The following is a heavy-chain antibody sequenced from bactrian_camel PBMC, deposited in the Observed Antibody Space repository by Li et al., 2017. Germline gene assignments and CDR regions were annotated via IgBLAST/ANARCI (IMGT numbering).Heavy chain of an antibody. D-gene: IGHD5*01. CDR3: AAEPGLQVVNNRKMYVRTENFRY. CDR1: GYTYSSVC. Sequence: VESGGGSVQAGGSLRLSCTASGYTYSSVCLAWFRQAPGKGREGVASIDDVGRINYADSVKGRFTISKDNAKNTIYLEMNSLKPEDTAVYYCAAEPGLQVVNNRKMYVRTENFRYWGQGTQVTVS. CDR2: IDDVGRI. J-gene: IGHJ6*01. V-gene: IGHV3S1*01.